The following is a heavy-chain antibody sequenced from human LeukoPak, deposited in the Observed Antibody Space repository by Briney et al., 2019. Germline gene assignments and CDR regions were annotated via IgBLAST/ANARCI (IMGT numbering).Heavy chain of an antibody. Sequence: PGGSLRLSCAASGFTFDDYTMHWVRQAPGKSLEWVSLITWDSGTTYYKDSVKGRFTISRDNSKNSLYLQMNSLRTEDTALYYCAKGYSSDWYPFDYWGQGTLVTVSS. CDR2: ITWDSGTT. D-gene: IGHD6-19*01. CDR3: AKGYSSDWYPFDY. V-gene: IGHV3-43*01. CDR1: GFTFDDYT. J-gene: IGHJ4*02.